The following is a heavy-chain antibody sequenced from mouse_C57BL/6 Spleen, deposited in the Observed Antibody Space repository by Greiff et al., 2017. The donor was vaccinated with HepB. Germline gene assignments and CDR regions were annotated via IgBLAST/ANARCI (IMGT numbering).Heavy chain of an antibody. CDR1: GFTFSSYG. CDR3: ARLGQGTFAY. V-gene: IGHV5-6*01. D-gene: IGHD3-3*01. Sequence: EVQRVESGGDLVKPGGSLKLSCAASGFTFSSYGMSWVRQTPDKRLEWVATISSGGSYNYYPDSVKGRFTISRDNAKNTLYLQMSSLKSEDTAMYYCARLGQGTFAYWGQGTLVTVSA. CDR2: ISSGGSYN. J-gene: IGHJ3*01.